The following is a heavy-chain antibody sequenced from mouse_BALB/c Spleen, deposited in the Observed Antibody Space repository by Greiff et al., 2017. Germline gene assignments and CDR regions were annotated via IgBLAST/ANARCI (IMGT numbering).Heavy chain of an antibody. V-gene: IGHV1S22*01. CDR3: TSQLTGTYFDV. D-gene: IGHD4-1*01. Sequence: LQQPGSELVRPGASVKLSCKASGYTFTSYWMHWVKQRPGQGLEWIGNIYPGSGSTNYDEKFKSKATLTVDTSSSTAYMQLSSLTSEDSAVYYCTSQLTGTYFDVWGAGTTVTVSS. CDR1: GYTFTSYW. CDR2: IYPGSGST. J-gene: IGHJ1*01.